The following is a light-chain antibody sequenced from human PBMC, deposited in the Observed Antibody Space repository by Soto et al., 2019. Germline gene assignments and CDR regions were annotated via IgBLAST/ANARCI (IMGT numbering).Light chain of an antibody. V-gene: IGKV3-20*01. J-gene: IGKJ1*01. CDR3: QQYGSSSWT. Sequence: EIVLTQSPGTLSLSPGKRATLSCRASQSISSSYLAWYQQRPGQAPRLLIYGASSRATGIPDRFSGSGSGTDFTLTISSLEPEDFAVYYCQQYGSSSWTFGQGTKVEIK. CDR2: GAS. CDR1: QSISSSY.